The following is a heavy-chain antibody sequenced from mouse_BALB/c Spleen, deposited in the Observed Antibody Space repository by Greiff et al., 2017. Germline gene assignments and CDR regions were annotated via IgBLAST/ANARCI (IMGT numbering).Heavy chain of an antibody. V-gene: IGHV14-1*02. Sequence: EVQLQQSGAELVRPGALVKLSCKASGFNIKDYYMHWVKQRPEQGLEWIGWIDPENGNTIYDPKFQGKASITADTSSNTAYLQLSSLTSEDTAVYYCARGEDYYGRGGFAYWGQGTLVTVSA. J-gene: IGHJ3*01. CDR3: ARGEDYYGRGGFAY. CDR1: GFNIKDYY. D-gene: IGHD1-1*01. CDR2: IDPENGNT.